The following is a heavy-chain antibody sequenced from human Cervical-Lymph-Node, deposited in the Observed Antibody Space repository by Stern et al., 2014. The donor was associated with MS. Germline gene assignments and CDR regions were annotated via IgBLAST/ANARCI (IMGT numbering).Heavy chain of an antibody. CDR2: ISWNSNTK. V-gene: IGHV3-9*01. D-gene: IGHD6-6*01. CDR3: VKDVSSSLEYYFGMDV. J-gene: IGHJ6*02. CDR1: GLTFEDHA. Sequence: EVQLVESGGGMVQPGRSLRLSCVATGLTFEDHAMHWVRRAAGKGLEWVSGISWNSNTKAYARSVKGRFNISRDNAKNALYLQMDSLRAEDTALYYCVKDVSSSLEYYFGMDVWGQGTAVAVSS.